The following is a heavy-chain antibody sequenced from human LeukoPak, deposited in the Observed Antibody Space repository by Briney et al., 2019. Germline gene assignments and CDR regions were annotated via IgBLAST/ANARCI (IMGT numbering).Heavy chain of an antibody. CDR1: GYTFTGYY. D-gene: IGHD3-9*01. Sequence: ASVKVSCKASGYTFTGYYMHWVRQAPGQGLEWMGWINPNSGGTNYAQKFQGRVTMTRDTSISTAYMELSRLRSDDTAVYYCARDREGYYDILTGYYGVGTFDIWGQGTMVTVSS. CDR3: ARDREGYYDILTGYYGVGTFDI. J-gene: IGHJ3*02. V-gene: IGHV1-2*02. CDR2: INPNSGGT.